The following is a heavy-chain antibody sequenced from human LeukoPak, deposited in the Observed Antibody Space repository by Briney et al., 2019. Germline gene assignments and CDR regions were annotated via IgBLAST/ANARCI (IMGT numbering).Heavy chain of an antibody. CDR2: IYYSGST. CDR1: GGSISSYY. J-gene: IGHJ4*02. D-gene: IGHD4-17*01. CDR3: AAAWVTRSQRQAAFDY. V-gene: IGHV4-59*01. Sequence: SETLSLTCTVSGGSISSYYWSWIRQPPGKGLEWIGYIYYSGSTNYNPSLKSRVTISVDTSKNQFSLKLSSVTAADTAVYYCAAAWVTRSQRQAAFDYWGQGTLVTVSS.